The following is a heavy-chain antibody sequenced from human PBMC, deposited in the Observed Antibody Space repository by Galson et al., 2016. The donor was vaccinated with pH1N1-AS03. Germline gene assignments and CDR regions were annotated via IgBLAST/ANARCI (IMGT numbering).Heavy chain of an antibody. CDR2: ISYDGSYE. V-gene: IGHV3-30*01. CDR1: GFTFSNYA. D-gene: IGHD1-7*01. J-gene: IGHJ4*02. CDR3: AGANYQYYFDY. Sequence: SLRLSCAASGFTFSNYAMHWFRQAPGQGLEWVAIISYDGSYEYYADSVRGRFTISRDDSKNTLFLQMNSLRPDDTALYYCAGANYQYYFDYWGQGTLVTVSS.